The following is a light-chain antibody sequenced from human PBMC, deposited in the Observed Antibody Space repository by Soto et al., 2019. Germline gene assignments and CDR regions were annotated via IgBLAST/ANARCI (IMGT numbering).Light chain of an antibody. Sequence: DIQMTQSPSSLSASVGDRVTITCQASQDISNYLNWYQQKPGKAPKLLIYDASNLETGVPSRFSGSGSGTGFTFTISSLQPEDIATYYCQQYDNLPFTFGPGTKADIK. J-gene: IGKJ3*01. V-gene: IGKV1-33*01. CDR2: DAS. CDR1: QDISNY. CDR3: QQYDNLPFT.